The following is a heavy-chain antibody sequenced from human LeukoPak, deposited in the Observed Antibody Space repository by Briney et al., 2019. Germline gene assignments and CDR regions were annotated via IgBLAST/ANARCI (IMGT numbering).Heavy chain of an antibody. Sequence: GGSLRLSCAASGFTFSSYWMSWVRQAPGKGLEWVANIKQDGSEKYYVDSVKGRFTISRDNAKNSLYLQMNSLRAEDTAVYYCARGGIRVGATYYYYMDVWGKGTTVTVSS. CDR2: IKQDGSEK. D-gene: IGHD1-26*01. CDR3: ARGGIRVGATYYYYMDV. V-gene: IGHV3-7*01. J-gene: IGHJ6*03. CDR1: GFTFSSYW.